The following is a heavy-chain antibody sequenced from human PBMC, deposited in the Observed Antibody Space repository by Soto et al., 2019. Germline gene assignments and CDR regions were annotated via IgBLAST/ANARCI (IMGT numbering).Heavy chain of an antibody. J-gene: IGHJ3*02. Sequence: ASVKVSCKVSGYTLTELSMHWVRQAPGKGLEWMGGFDPEDGETIYAQKFQGRVTMTEDTSTDTAYMELSSLRSEDTAVYYCETCSGGSCYRVDIWGQGTMVTVSS. CDR3: ETCSGGSCYRVDI. D-gene: IGHD2-15*01. V-gene: IGHV1-24*01. CDR2: FDPEDGET. CDR1: GYTLTELS.